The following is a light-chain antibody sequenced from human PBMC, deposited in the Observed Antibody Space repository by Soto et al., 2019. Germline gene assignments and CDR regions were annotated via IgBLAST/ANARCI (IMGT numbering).Light chain of an antibody. V-gene: IGLV2-14*03. CDR3: SSYTTSSTPNWV. Sequence: QSALTQSASVSGSPGQSITISCTGTSSDVGSFNYVSWYQQHPGKAPKLMIYEVSNRPSGVSNRFSGSKSGNTASLTISGLQAEDEADYYCSSYTTSSTPNWVFGGGTKVTVL. CDR2: EVS. J-gene: IGLJ3*02. CDR1: SSDVGSFNY.